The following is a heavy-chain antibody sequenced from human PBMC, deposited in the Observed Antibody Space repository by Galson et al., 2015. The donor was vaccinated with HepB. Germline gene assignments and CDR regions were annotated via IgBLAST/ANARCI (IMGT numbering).Heavy chain of an antibody. CDR1: GGTFSSYT. V-gene: IGHV1-69*02. Sequence: SVKVSCKASGGTFSSYTISWVRQAPGQGLEWMGRIIPTLGIANYAQKFQGRVTITADKSTSTAYMELSSLRSEDTAVYYCASEHYDRSDYWGQGTLVTVSS. D-gene: IGHD3-22*01. J-gene: IGHJ4*02. CDR3: ASEHYDRSDY. CDR2: IIPTLGIA.